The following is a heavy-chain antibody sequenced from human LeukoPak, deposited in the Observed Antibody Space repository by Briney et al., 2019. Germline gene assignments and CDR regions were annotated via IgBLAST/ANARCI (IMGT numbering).Heavy chain of an antibody. CDR2: IQQDGTEK. J-gene: IGHJ6*03. CDR1: GFSFHNYW. V-gene: IGHV3-7*01. D-gene: IGHD6-13*01. Sequence: GGSLRLSCAASGFSFHNYWMSWVRQAPGKGLEWVANIQQDGTEKYYVDSVRGRFTVSRDNAKNSLYLQMRSLRAEDTAVYYCARRLSSSKYYYFYYYMDVWGKGTTVTVSS. CDR3: ARRLSSSKYYYFYYYMDV.